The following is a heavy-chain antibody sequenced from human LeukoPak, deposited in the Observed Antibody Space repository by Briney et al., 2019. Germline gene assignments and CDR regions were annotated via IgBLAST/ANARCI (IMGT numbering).Heavy chain of an antibody. CDR2: IIPIFGTA. CDR1: GGTFSSYA. V-gene: IGHV1-69*01. Sequence: ASVTVSFKASGGTFSSYAISWVRQAPGQGLEWMGGIIPIFGTANYAQKFQGRVTITADESTSTAYMELSSLRSEDTAVYYCATLGGNIVVVPAAKGHYYYYMDVWGKGTTVTISS. J-gene: IGHJ6*03. CDR3: ATLGGNIVVVPAAKGHYYYYMDV. D-gene: IGHD2-2*01.